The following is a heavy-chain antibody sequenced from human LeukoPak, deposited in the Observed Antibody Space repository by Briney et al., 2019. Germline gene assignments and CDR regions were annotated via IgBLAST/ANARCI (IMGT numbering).Heavy chain of an antibody. V-gene: IGHV3-21*06. D-gene: IGHD1-14*01. Sequence: MPGGSLRLSCTTSGLTFSTSGFNWVRQAPGKGLEWVASIGPTGFDRYHADSIKGRFTISRGNANNFLYLQIDSLRAEDTAVYYCATETNGRHYDYWGQGTLLTVSS. J-gene: IGHJ4*02. CDR1: GLTFSTSG. CDR2: IGPTGFDR. CDR3: ATETNGRHYDY.